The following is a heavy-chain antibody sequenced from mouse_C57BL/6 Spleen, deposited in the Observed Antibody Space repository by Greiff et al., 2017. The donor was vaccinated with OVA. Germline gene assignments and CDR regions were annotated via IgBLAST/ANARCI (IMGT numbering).Heavy chain of an antibody. V-gene: IGHV5-16*01. Sequence: EVKVVESEGGLVQPGRSMKLSCTASGFTFSDYYMAWVRQVPEKGLEWVANINYDGSSTYYLDSLKSRFIISRDNAKNILYLQMSSLKSEDTATYYCAREDSNYFDYWGQGTTLTVSS. CDR1: GFTFSDYY. D-gene: IGHD2-5*01. J-gene: IGHJ2*01. CDR3: AREDSNYFDY. CDR2: INYDGSST.